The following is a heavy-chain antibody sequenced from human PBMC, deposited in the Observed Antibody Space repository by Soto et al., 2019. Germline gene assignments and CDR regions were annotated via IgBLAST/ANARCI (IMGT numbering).Heavy chain of an antibody. D-gene: IGHD2-2*01. CDR1: GGSISSYY. J-gene: IGHJ4*02. CDR3: ARHEELVVPAAMDY. CDR2: IYYSGST. Sequence: SSETLSLTCTVSGGSISSYYWSWIRQPPGKGLEWIGYIYYSGSTNYNPSLKSRVTISVDTSKNQFSLKLSSVTAADTAVYYCARHEELVVPAAMDYWGQGTLVTVSS. V-gene: IGHV4-59*08.